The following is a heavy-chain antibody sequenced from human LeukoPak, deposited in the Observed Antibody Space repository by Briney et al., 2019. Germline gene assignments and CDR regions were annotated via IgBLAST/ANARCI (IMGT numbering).Heavy chain of an antibody. Sequence: VASVKVSCKASGYTFTGYYMHWVRQAPGQGLEWMGWISTYNGNTNYAQNLQGRVTMTTDTSTSTAYMELRSLRSDDTAVYYCARVGIAARPGYNWFDPWGQGTLVTVSS. CDR2: ISTYNGNT. V-gene: IGHV1-18*04. J-gene: IGHJ5*02. CDR3: ARVGIAARPGYNWFDP. D-gene: IGHD6-6*01. CDR1: GYTFTGYY.